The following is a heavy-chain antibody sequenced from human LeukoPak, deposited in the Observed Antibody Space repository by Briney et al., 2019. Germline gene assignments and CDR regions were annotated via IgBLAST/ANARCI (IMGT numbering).Heavy chain of an antibody. D-gene: IGHD3-22*01. V-gene: IGHV3-74*01. CDR1: GFTFSRYW. J-gene: IGHJ3*02. CDR2: INSDVSST. CDR3: ARGYDSSGYYYADAFDI. Sequence: GGSLRLSCAASGFTFSRYWMHWVRQAPGKGLVWVSRINSDVSSTSYADSVKGRFTISRDNAKNTLYLQMKSLRAEDTAVYYCARGYDSSGYYYADAFDIWGQGTTVTVSS.